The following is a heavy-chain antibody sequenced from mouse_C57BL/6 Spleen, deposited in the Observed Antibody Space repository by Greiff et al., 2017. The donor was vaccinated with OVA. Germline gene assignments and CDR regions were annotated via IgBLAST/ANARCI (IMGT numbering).Heavy chain of an antibody. CDR1: GFSFNTYA. Sequence: EVMLVESGGGLVQPKGSLKLSCAASGFSFNTYAMNWVRQAPGKGLEWVARIRSKSNNYATYYADSVKDRFTISRDDSESMLYLQMNNLKTEDTAMYYCVRGSSGTFAYWGQGTLVTVSA. V-gene: IGHV10-1*01. D-gene: IGHD3-2*02. CDR2: IRSKSNNYAT. J-gene: IGHJ3*01. CDR3: VRGSSGTFAY.